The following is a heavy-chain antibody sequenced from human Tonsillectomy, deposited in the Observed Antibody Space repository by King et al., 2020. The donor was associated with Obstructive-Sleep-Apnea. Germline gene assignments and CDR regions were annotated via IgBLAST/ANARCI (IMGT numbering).Heavy chain of an antibody. Sequence: VQLVESGGGLVQPGRSLRLSCAASGFTFDDYAMHWVRQAPGKGLEWVSGISWNSAGIGYADSVKGRFTISRDNAKNSLYLQMNSLRAGDTALYYCAKDWGVFGSGINGWGQGTLVTVSS. V-gene: IGHV3-9*01. CDR1: GFTFDDYA. CDR2: ISWNSAGI. D-gene: IGHD3-10*01. J-gene: IGHJ4*02. CDR3: AKDWGVFGSGING.